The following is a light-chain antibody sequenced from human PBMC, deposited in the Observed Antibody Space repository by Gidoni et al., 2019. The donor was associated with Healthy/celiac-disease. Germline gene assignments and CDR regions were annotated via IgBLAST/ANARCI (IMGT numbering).Light chain of an antibody. CDR3: QQYGSSPLT. V-gene: IGKV3-20*01. CDR2: GAS. J-gene: IGKJ4*01. CDR1: QSVSSSY. Sequence: EFVLPQPPGTLSLSPGERATFSCRASQSVSSSYLAWYQQKPGQAPRLLIYGASSRATGIPDRFSGSGSGTDFTLTISRLEPEDFAVYYCQQYGSSPLTFGGGTKVEIK.